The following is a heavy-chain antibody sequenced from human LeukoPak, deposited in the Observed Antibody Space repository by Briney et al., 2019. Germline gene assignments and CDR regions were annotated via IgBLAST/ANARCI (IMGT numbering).Heavy chain of an antibody. CDR2: ISATGGRT. V-gene: IGHV3-23*01. CDR3: AQDPAGVVIN. D-gene: IGHD3-3*01. J-gene: IGHJ4*02. CDR1: GFTFSNFA. Sequence: GGSLRLSCAASGFTFSNFAMSWVRQAPGKGLEWVSTISATGGRTDYADSVKGRFTISRDNSKNTLSLQMNSLRAEDTAMCYCAQDPAGVVINWGQGSLVTVSS.